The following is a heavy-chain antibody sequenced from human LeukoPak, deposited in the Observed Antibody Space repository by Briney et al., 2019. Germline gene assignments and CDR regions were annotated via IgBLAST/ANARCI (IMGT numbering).Heavy chain of an antibody. CDR3: TRVGYIDEGIDY. CDR2: IKQDGSKK. D-gene: IGHD5-24*01. V-gene: IGHV3-7*04. Sequence: GGSPRLSCVASGFPFSSYWMTWVRLAPGKGLEWVANIKQDGSKKSYVDSVKGRFTISRDNAKNSLYLQMNSLRAEDTAIYYCTRVGYIDEGIDYWGQGTLVTVSS. J-gene: IGHJ4*02. CDR1: GFPFSSYW.